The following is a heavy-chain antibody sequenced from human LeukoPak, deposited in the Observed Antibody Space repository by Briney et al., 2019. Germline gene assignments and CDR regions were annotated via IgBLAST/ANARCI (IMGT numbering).Heavy chain of an antibody. CDR2: IYYSGST. J-gene: IGHJ5*02. CDR3: ARVTVVVPAATNWFDP. Sequence: SETLSLTCTVSGGSISSGGYYWSWVRQHPGKGLEWIGYIYYSGSTYYNPSLKSRVTISVDTSKNQFSLKLSSVTAADTAVYYCARVTVVVPAATNWFDPWGQGTLVTVSS. CDR1: GGSISSGGYY. V-gene: IGHV4-31*03. D-gene: IGHD2-2*01.